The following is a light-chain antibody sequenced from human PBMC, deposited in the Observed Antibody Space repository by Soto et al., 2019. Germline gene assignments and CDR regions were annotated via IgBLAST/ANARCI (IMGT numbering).Light chain of an antibody. V-gene: IGKV3-11*01. J-gene: IGKJ1*01. CDR1: QSVSSY. CDR2: DAS. CDR3: QQRSNSPWT. Sequence: EIVLTQSPATLSLSPGERATLSCRASQSVSSYLAWYQQQPGQAPRRLIYDASNRATGIPARFSGSGSGTDFTLTISSLEPEDFAVYYCQQRSNSPWTFGQGTKVEIK.